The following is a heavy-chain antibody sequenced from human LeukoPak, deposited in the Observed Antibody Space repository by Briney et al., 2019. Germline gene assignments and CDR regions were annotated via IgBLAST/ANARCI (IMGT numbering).Heavy chain of an antibody. Sequence: GASVKVSCKASGYTFTGYYMHWVRQAPGQGLEWMGWMNPNSGDTNLAQNFQGRVTTTRDTSISTAYMDLTRLISNDTAVYYCAKQYPRIAAAGTQKKLLDYWSQGTLVTVSS. CDR3: AKQYPRIAAAGTQKKLLDY. CDR1: GYTFTGYY. J-gene: IGHJ4*02. V-gene: IGHV1-2*02. D-gene: IGHD6-25*01. CDR2: MNPNSGDT.